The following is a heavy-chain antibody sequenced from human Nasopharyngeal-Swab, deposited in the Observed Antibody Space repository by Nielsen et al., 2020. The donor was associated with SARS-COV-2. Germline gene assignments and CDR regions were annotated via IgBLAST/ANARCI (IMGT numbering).Heavy chain of an antibody. J-gene: IGHJ6*02. CDR1: GYSFTSYW. CDR3: ARAKAMITFGGVIVSDYYYGMDV. D-gene: IGHD3-16*02. CDR2: IYPGYSDT. V-gene: IGHV5-51*01. Sequence: GESLKISCKGSGYSFTSYWIGWVRQMPGKGLEWMGIIYPGYSDTRYSPSFQGQVTISADKSISTAYLQWSSLKASDTAMYYCARAKAMITFGGVIVSDYYYGMDVWGQGTTVTVSS.